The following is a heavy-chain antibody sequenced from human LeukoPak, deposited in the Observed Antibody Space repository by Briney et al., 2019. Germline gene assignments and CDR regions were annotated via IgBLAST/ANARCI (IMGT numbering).Heavy chain of an antibody. Sequence: GRSLRLSCAASGFTFSSYPMHWVRQAPGKGLEWLAVISCDGSEKHYADPVKGRFTISRDNSKNTVYLQMNSLRDEDTAVYYCAREGSSGYYPYWGQGILVTVSS. D-gene: IGHD3-22*01. CDR2: ISCDGSEK. J-gene: IGHJ4*02. CDR3: AREGSSGYYPY. V-gene: IGHV3-30-3*01. CDR1: GFTFSSYP.